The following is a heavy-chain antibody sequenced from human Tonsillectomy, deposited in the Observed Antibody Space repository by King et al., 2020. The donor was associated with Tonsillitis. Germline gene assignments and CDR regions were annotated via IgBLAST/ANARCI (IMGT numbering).Heavy chain of an antibody. Sequence: VQLQESGPGLVKPSETQSLTCAVSGYSISSGYFWGWIRQPPGKGLEWIGHIYHTGNTFYNPSLKTRVTISVDTSKNQFSLKLTSVTAADTAVYYCARLTRSTPFDDWGQGTLVTVSS. J-gene: IGHJ4*02. V-gene: IGHV4-38-2*01. CDR3: ARLTRSTPFDD. CDR2: IYHTGNT. CDR1: GYSISSGYF.